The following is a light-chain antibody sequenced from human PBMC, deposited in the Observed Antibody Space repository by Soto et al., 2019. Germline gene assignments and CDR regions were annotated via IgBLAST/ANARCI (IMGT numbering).Light chain of an antibody. CDR2: GAS. CDR3: QQYNNWPPSYT. Sequence: EIVMTQSPATLSVSPGERATLSCRASQSVSSNLAWYQQKPGQAPRLLIYGASTRATGIPARFSGSGSGTEFTLTISSLQSEDFAAYYCQQYNNWPPSYTFGQGTKLEIK. CDR1: QSVSSN. J-gene: IGKJ2*01. V-gene: IGKV3-15*01.